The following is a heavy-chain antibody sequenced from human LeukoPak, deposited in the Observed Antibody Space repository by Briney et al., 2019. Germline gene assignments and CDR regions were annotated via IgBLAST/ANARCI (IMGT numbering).Heavy chain of an antibody. Sequence: GGSLRLSCAASGFTVNSNYMSWVRQAPGKGLEWVSYISGSSSYTNYADSVKGRFTISRDNANNSLYLQMNSLRAEDTAVYYCTRITVVAGNTYLADYWGQGTLVTVSS. V-gene: IGHV3-11*03. CDR2: ISGSSSYT. CDR1: GFTVNSNY. J-gene: IGHJ4*02. D-gene: IGHD6-19*01. CDR3: TRITVVAGNTYLADY.